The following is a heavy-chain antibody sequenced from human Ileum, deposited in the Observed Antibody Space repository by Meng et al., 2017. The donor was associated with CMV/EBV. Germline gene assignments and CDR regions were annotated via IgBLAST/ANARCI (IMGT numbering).Heavy chain of an antibody. J-gene: IGHJ4*02. Sequence: SGGSITSSTSYWGWLRQSPGKGLEYIGTIYFSGSTYYNPSLKSRVTISVDTSKNQFSLTLSSVTAADTAVYYCVRRVVVMGGPFDSWGQGTLVTVSS. CDR2: IYFSGST. CDR3: VRRVVVMGGPFDS. CDR1: GGSITSSTSY. D-gene: IGHD2-15*01. V-gene: IGHV4-39*01.